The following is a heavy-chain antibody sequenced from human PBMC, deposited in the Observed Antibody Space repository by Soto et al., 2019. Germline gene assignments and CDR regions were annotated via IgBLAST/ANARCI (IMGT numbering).Heavy chain of an antibody. D-gene: IGHD2-21*02. CDR3: ARYSMVTALNSYYGMDV. Sequence: SETLSLTCTVSGGSISSGGYYWSWIRQHPGKGLEWIGYIYYSGSTYYNPSLRSRVTISVDTSKNQFSLKLSSVTAADTAVYYCARYSMVTALNSYYGMDVWGQGTTVTV. CDR2: IYYSGST. J-gene: IGHJ6*02. CDR1: GGSISSGGYY. V-gene: IGHV4-31*03.